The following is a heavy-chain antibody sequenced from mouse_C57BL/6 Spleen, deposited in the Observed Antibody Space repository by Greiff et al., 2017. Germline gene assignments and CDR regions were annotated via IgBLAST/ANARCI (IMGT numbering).Heavy chain of an antibody. J-gene: IGHJ2*01. CDR2: IDPENGDT. CDR3: TLYGSLDY. Sequence: VQLKESGAELVRPGASVKLSCTASGFNIKDDYMHWVKQRPEQGLEWIGWIDPENGDTEYASKFQGKATITADTSSNTAYLQLSSLTSEDTAVYYCTLYGSLDYWGQGTTLTVSS. CDR1: GFNIKDDY. V-gene: IGHV14-4*01. D-gene: IGHD1-1*01.